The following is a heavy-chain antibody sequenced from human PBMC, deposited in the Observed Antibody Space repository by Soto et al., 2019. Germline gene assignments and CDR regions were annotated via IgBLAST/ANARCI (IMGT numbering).Heavy chain of an antibody. J-gene: IGHJ5*02. CDR1: GFAFDDYV. Sequence: SLRLSCAASGFAFDDYVMHWFRQPPGRGLEWVSGITWNGGTIRYVDSVKGRFTISRDNAENSLYLQMNSLRPEDTAVYYCAKGGSAALIAPSGRDNWFDPWGQGTQVTVSS. CDR2: ITWNGGTI. V-gene: IGHV3-9*01. CDR3: AKGGSAALIAPSGRDNWFDP. D-gene: IGHD6-13*01.